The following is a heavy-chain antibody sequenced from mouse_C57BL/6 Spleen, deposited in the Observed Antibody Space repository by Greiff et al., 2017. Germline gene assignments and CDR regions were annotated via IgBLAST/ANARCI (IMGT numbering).Heavy chain of an antibody. CDR1: GFTFSDYG. CDR2: ISSGSSTI. Sequence: DVKLVESGGGLVKPGGSLKLSCAASGFTFSDYGMHWVRQAPEKGLEWVAYISSGSSTIYYADTVKGRFTISRDNAKNTLFLQMTSLRSEDTAMYYCARIYYDYLFDYWGQGTTLTVSS. D-gene: IGHD2-4*01. V-gene: IGHV5-17*01. J-gene: IGHJ2*01. CDR3: ARIYYDYLFDY.